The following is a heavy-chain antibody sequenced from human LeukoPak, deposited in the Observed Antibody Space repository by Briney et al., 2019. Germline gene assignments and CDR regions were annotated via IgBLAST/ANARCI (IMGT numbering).Heavy chain of an antibody. V-gene: IGHV3-53*01. CDR3: GGFQVVPAAIAVDY. J-gene: IGHJ4*02. CDR1: GFTVSSNY. CDR2: IYSGGST. D-gene: IGHD2-2*02. Sequence: GGSLRLSCAASGFTVSSNYMSWVRQAPGKGLEWVSVIYSGGSTYYADSVKGRFTISRDNSKNTLYLQMNSLRAEDTAVYYCGGFQVVPAAIAVDYRGQGTLVTVSS.